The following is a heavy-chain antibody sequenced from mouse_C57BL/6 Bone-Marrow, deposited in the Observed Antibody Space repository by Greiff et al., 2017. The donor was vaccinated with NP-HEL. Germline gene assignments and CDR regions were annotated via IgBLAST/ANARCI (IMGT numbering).Heavy chain of an antibody. CDR2: IWSGGST. D-gene: IGHD2-1*01. CDR1: GFSLTSYG. V-gene: IGHV2-2*01. CDR3: ARNRIYYGNYDAMDY. Sequence: QVQLKESGPGLVQPSQSLSITCTVSGFSLTSYGVHWVRQSPGKGLEWLGVIWSGGSTDYNAAFISRLSISKDNSKSQVFFKMNSLQADDTAIYYCARNRIYYGNYDAMDYWGQGTSVTVSS. J-gene: IGHJ4*01.